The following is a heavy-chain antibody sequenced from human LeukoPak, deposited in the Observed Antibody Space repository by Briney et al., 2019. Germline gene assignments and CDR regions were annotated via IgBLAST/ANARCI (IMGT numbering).Heavy chain of an antibody. V-gene: IGHV3-48*03. CDR3: ARKYCSTTSCLFDN. Sequence: PGGSLRLSSAASGFTFSSYEMNWVRQAPGKGLQWVSDISSSGTTIYYADSVKGRFTISRDNAKNSLYLQMNSLRAEDTAVYYCARKYCSTTSCLFDNWGQGTLVTVSS. J-gene: IGHJ4*02. CDR2: ISSSGTTI. CDR1: GFTFSSYE. D-gene: IGHD2-2*01.